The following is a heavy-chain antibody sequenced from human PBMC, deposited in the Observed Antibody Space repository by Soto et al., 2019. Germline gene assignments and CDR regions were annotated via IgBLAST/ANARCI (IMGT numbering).Heavy chain of an antibody. V-gene: IGHV3-23*01. CDR1: GFSFSSYA. CDR3: VKDRGLVPEYFQH. J-gene: IGHJ1*01. D-gene: IGHD6-19*01. CDR2: ISNRGGST. Sequence: GGSLRLSCAASGFSFSSYAMSWVRQAPGKGLEWVSGISNRGGSTYYADSVKGRFTISRDNSENTLYLQMNSLRAEDTAVYYCVKDRGLVPEYFQHWGQGVVVTVS.